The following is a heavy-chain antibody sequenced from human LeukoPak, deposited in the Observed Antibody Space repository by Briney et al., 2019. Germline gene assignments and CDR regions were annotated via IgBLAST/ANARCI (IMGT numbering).Heavy chain of an antibody. V-gene: IGHV4-59*08. Sequence: SETLSFTCTVSGGSISSYYWSWIRQPPGKGLEWIGYIYYSGSTYYNASLQSRVTISIDTSKNQFSLRLNSVTAADTAMYYCAKSGGYGLIDYWGQGTRVTVSS. CDR3: AKSGGYGLIDY. D-gene: IGHD1-26*01. CDR2: IYYSGST. CDR1: GGSISSYY. J-gene: IGHJ4*02.